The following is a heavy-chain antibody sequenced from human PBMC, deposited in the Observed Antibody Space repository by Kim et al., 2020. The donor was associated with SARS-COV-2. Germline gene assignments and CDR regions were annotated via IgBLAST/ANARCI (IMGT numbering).Heavy chain of an antibody. J-gene: IGHJ4*02. CDR3: ARRDSSGFAF. CDR1: GYTFISFW. V-gene: IGHV5-51*01. CDR2: IHPDDSNT. D-gene: IGHD3-22*01. Sequence: GESLKISCRASGYTFISFWIAWVRQVPGKGLEWVGIIHPDDSNTRYSPAFEGQVTISADKSIGATYLQWTSLKASDTATYYCARRDSSGFAFWGQGSQVT.